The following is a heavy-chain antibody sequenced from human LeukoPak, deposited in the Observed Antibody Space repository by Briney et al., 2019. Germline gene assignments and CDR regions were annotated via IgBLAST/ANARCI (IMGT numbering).Heavy chain of an antibody. CDR2: IYSVGTT. CDR3: AKDVSAAVTPYFDS. Sequence: GGSLRLSCAASGFTVSTNYLSWVRQAPGKGLEWVSVIYSVGTTYYADSVKGRFTISRDNSKNTLYLQMNSLRAEDTAIYYCAKDVSAAVTPYFDSWGQGTLVTVSS. J-gene: IGHJ4*02. CDR1: GFTVSTNY. V-gene: IGHV3-53*01. D-gene: IGHD4-11*01.